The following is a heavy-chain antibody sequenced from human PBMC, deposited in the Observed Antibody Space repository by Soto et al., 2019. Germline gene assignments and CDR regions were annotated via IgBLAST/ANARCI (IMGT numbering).Heavy chain of an antibody. D-gene: IGHD3-3*01. V-gene: IGHV1-8*01. CDR2: INPNSGNT. CDR3: ARGPGYDFWSGAFPEHYYYYYMDV. J-gene: IGHJ6*03. CDR1: GYTFTSYD. Sequence: VASVKVSCKASGYTFTSYDINLVRQAADQGLEWMGWINPNSGNTGYAQKFQGTVTMTSTTSAITAYMELSSLRSEDTAVYYCARGPGYDFWSGAFPEHYYYYYMDVWGKGTSVTVSS.